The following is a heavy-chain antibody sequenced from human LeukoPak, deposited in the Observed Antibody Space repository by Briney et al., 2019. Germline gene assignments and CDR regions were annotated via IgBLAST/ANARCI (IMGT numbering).Heavy chain of an antibody. CDR3: ARRVVNNRNWYFNL. CDR2: IYPGDSDT. J-gene: IGHJ2*01. Sequence: TGESLKISCKGSGYSFTRNWIGWVRQLPGKGPEWMGIIYPGDSDTRYSPSFQGQVTISADKSINTAYLQWSSLKASDTAMYYCARRVVNNRNWYFNLWGRGTLVTVSS. V-gene: IGHV5-51*01. CDR1: GYSFTRNW. D-gene: IGHD4-23*01.